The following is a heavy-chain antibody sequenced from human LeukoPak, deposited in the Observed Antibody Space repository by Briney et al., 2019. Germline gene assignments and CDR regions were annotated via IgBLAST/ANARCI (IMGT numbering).Heavy chain of an antibody. CDR2: ISHHGSNK. D-gene: IGHD2-2*01. Sequence: PGGSLRLSCVASGFTFNTYGMNWVRQAPGKGLEWVAVISHHGSNKFYADSVKGRFTISRDNSKNTLYLQMNSLRAEDTAVYYCAKDPFGSTSSFDYWGQGTLVTVSS. CDR1: GFTFNTYG. CDR3: AKDPFGSTSSFDY. V-gene: IGHV3-30*18. J-gene: IGHJ4*02.